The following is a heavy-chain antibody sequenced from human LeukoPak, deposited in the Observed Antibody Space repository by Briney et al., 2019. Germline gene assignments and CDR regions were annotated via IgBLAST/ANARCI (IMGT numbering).Heavy chain of an antibody. Sequence: GGSLRLSCAASGFTFSSYAMNWVRQAPGKGLEWVSAISNSGGSTYYADSVKGRFTISRDNSKNTLYLQMNSLRDEDTAVYYCAKQTVRGPDSSGYYYYYGMDVWGRGTTVTVSS. V-gene: IGHV3-23*01. CDR2: ISNSGGST. J-gene: IGHJ6*02. CDR3: AKQTVRGPDSSGYYYYYGMDV. CDR1: GFTFSSYA. D-gene: IGHD3-22*01.